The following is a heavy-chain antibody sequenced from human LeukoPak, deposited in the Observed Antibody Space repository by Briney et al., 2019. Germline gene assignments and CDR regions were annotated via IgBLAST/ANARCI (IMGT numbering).Heavy chain of an antibody. J-gene: IGHJ4*02. CDR2: IYPGDSDT. CDR1: GYSFTSYW. Sequence: GESLKISCKGSGYSFTSYWIGWVRQMPGKGLEWMGIIYPGDSDTRYSPSFQGQVTISADKSISTAYLQWSSLKASDTAMYYCARPGYCSSTSCYDPVFWGQGTLVTVSS. D-gene: IGHD2-2*01. V-gene: IGHV5-51*01. CDR3: ARPGYCSSTSCYDPVF.